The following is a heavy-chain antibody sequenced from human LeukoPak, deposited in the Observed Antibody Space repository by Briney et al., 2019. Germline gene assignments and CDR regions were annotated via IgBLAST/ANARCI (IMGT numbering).Heavy chain of an antibody. CDR1: GDSISSGDYY. J-gene: IGHJ4*02. V-gene: IGHV4-61*02. Sequence: SETLSLTCTVSGDSISSGDYYWSWIRQPAGKGLEWIGRISSSGSTNYNPSLKSRVTISMDKSKNQISLRLTSVTAADTAVYYCARSPTKRVPEDYWGQGTLVTVSS. D-gene: IGHD2-2*01. CDR2: ISSSGST. CDR3: ARSPTKRVPEDY.